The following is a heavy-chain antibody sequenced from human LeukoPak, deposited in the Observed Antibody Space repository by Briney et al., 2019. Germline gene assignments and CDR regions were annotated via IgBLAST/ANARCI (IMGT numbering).Heavy chain of an antibody. D-gene: IGHD6-13*01. CDR2: IYYSGST. Sequence: PSQTLSLTCTVSGGSISSGDYYWSWIRQPPGKGLEWIGYIYYSGSTYYNPSLKSRVTISVDTTKNQFSLKLSSVTATDTAVYYCARDKASSGYSSYYYYGMDVWGQGTTVTVSS. J-gene: IGHJ6*02. CDR1: GGSISSGDYY. V-gene: IGHV4-30-4*08. CDR3: ARDKASSGYSSYYYYGMDV.